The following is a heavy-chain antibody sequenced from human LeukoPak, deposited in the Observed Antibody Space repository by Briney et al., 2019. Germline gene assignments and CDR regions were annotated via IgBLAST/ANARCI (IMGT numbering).Heavy chain of an antibody. CDR2: IIPIFGTA. CDR3: ARDSVATILSSTVVTPGPWRYFDL. D-gene: IGHD4-23*01. Sequence: SVKVSCKASGGTFSSYAISWVRQAPGQGLEWMGGIIPIFGTANYAQKFQGRVTITADESTSTAYMELSSLRSEDTAVYYCARDSVATILSSTVVTPGPWRYFDLWGRGTLVTVSS. J-gene: IGHJ2*01. CDR1: GGTFSSYA. V-gene: IGHV1-69*13.